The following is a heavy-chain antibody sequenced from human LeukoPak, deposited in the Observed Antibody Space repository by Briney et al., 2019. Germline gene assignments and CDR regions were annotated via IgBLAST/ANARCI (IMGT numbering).Heavy chain of an antibody. D-gene: IGHD3-22*01. CDR1: GFTFSSYA. CDR3: AKDRVDNYDRSGYYYTFDY. J-gene: IGHJ4*02. V-gene: IGHV3-23*01. CDR2: ISGSGGST. Sequence: GGSLRLSCAASGFTFSSYAMSWVRQAPGKGLEWVSGISGSGGSTYYADSVKGRFTISRDNSKNTLYLQMNSLRAEDTAVYFCAKDRVDNYDRSGYYYTFDYWGQGTLVTVSS.